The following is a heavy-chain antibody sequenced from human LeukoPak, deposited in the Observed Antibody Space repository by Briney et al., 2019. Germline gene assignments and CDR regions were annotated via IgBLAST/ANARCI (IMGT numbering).Heavy chain of an antibody. D-gene: IGHD3-10*01. V-gene: IGHV4-59*08. CDR1: GGSISSYY. CDR2: IYYSGST. Sequence: SETLSLTCTVSGGSISSYYCSWIRQPPGKGLEWIGYIYYSGSTNYNSSLKSRVTISVDTSKNQFSLKLSSVTAADTAVYYCARQLLRTDAFDIWGQGTMVTVSS. CDR3: ARQLLRTDAFDI. J-gene: IGHJ3*02.